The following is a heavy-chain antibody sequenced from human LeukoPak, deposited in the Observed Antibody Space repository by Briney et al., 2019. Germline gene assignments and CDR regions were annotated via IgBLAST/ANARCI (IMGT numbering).Heavy chain of an antibody. Sequence: ASVKVSCKASGYTFTSYDINWVRQATGQGLEWMGWMNPNSGNTGYAQKFQGRVTMTRNTSISTAYMELSSLRSEDTAVYYCARRALGYCSSTSCFHPSEMDYWGQGTLVTVSS. CDR2: MNPNSGNT. CDR1: GYTFTSYD. D-gene: IGHD2-2*01. V-gene: IGHV1-8*01. J-gene: IGHJ4*02. CDR3: ARRALGYCSSTSCFHPSEMDY.